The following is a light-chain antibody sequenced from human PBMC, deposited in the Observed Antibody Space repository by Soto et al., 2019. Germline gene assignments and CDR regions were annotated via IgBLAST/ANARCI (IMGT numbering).Light chain of an antibody. J-gene: IGKJ1*01. V-gene: IGKV1-5*01. CDR1: PTITDW. Sequence: DIQMTQSPSTLSASVGDRVTITCRASPTITDWLAWYQQKPGKAPKLLIFDASSLESGVPSRFSGSGSGTEFTHTISSLQPDDFATYYCQQYKSYSPLTFGQGTKVEIK. CDR2: DAS. CDR3: QQYKSYSPLT.